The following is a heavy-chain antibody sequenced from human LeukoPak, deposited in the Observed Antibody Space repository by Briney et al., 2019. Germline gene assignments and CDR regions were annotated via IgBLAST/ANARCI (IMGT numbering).Heavy chain of an antibody. D-gene: IGHD1-26*01. CDR2: ISYDGSNK. Sequence: PGGPLRLSCAASGFTFRSYAMSWVRQAPGKGLEWVAVISYDGSNKYYADSVKGRFTISRDNSKNTLYLQLSSLGAEDTAVYYCARDFSGSYFDYWGRGTLVTVSS. CDR1: GFTFRSYA. CDR3: ARDFSGSYFDY. J-gene: IGHJ4*02. V-gene: IGHV3-30-3*01.